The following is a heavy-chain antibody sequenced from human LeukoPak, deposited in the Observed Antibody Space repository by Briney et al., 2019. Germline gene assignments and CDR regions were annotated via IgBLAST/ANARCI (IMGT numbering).Heavy chain of an antibody. D-gene: IGHD1-1*01. V-gene: IGHV3-33*01. CDR2: IWYDGSNK. CDR3: ARGENDAFTAFHI. Sequence: GGSLRLSCAAPGITFSSFGMHWLRQAPGKGLEWVAFIWYDGSNKYYADSVKGRFTISRDNSKNTLYLQMNSLRAEDTAVYYCARGENDAFTAFHIWGQGTMVTVSS. CDR1: GITFSSFG. J-gene: IGHJ3*02.